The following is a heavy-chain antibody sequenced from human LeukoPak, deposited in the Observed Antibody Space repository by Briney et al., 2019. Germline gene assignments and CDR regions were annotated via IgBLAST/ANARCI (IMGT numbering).Heavy chain of an antibody. CDR1: GCIFTNYA. CDR2: INAGNGNT. J-gene: IGHJ3*02. D-gene: IGHD6-13*01. CDR3: ARDRHSSSWPNDAFDI. V-gene: IGHV1-3*01. Sequence: ASVKVSCKASGCIFTNYAMHWVRQAPGQRLEWMGWINAGNGNTKYSQKFQGRVTITRDTSASTAYMELSSLRSEDTAVYYCARDRHSSSWPNDAFDIWGQGTMVTVSS.